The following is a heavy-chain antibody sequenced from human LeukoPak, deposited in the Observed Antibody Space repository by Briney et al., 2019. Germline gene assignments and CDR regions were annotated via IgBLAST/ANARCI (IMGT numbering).Heavy chain of an antibody. CDR3: AKEGFYCSGGSCYSFYYYYMDV. CDR2: ISGSGGST. D-gene: IGHD2-15*01. J-gene: IGHJ6*03. Sequence: GGSLRLSCAASGFTFSTSWMSWVRQAPGKGLEWVSAISGSGGSTYYADSVKGRFTISRDNSKNTLYLQMNSLRAEDTAVYYCAKEGFYCSGGSCYSFYYYYMDVWGKGTTVTVSS. V-gene: IGHV3-23*01. CDR1: GFTFSTSW.